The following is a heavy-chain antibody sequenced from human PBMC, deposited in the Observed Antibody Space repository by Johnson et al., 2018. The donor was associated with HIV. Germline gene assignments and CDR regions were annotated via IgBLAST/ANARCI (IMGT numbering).Heavy chain of an antibody. D-gene: IGHD6-19*01. CDR1: GFTFSSYD. CDR3: AKVGIYSSGWYDDENAFDI. Sequence: VQLVESGGGLAQPGGSLRLSCAASGFTFSSYDMHWVRQATGKGLEWVSTISTAGDTYYPGSVKGRFTISRDNAKNSLYLQMNSLRAEDTAVCYCAKVGIYSSGWYDDENAFDIWGQGTMVTVSS. V-gene: IGHV3-13*01. J-gene: IGHJ3*02. CDR2: ISTAGDT.